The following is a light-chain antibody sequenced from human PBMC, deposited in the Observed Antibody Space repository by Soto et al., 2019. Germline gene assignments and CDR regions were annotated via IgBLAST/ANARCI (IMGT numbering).Light chain of an antibody. CDR1: QSVSSK. V-gene: IGKV3-15*01. CDR3: QQYHNWPQAYS. Sequence: EIVMTQSPATLSASPGERAILSCRASQSVSSKLAWYQQRPGQAPRLLIYGASTRATGVPARVSGSGSGTDFTLSISSLQSEDSAIYYCQQYHNWPQAYSFSQGTKLEIK. J-gene: IGKJ2*03. CDR2: GAS.